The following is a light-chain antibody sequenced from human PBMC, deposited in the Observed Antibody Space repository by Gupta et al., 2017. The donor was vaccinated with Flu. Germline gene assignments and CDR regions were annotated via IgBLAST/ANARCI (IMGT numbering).Light chain of an antibody. J-gene: IGKJ3*01. CDR2: GAY. CDR1: QSGSSNY. V-gene: IGKV3-20*01. Sequence: ATLSCRTSQSGSSNYLAWYQQKPGQAPRLLIYGAYHRAAGIPDRFSGSGSGTDFILTISRLEPEDLAVYYCQQYVTSPPGVTFGPGTKVDVK. CDR3: QQYVTSPPGVT.